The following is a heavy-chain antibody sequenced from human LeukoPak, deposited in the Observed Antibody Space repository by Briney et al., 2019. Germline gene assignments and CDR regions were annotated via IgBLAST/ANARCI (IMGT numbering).Heavy chain of an antibody. D-gene: IGHD2-15*01. CDR1: GFTFSSYG. CDR3: AKYSVVVAAAGFY. J-gene: IGHJ4*02. Sequence: GGSLRLSCAASGFTFSSYGMHWVRQAPGKGLEWVSVIYSGGSTYYADSVKGRFTISRDNSKNTLYLQMNSLRAEDTAVYYCAKYSVVVAAAGFYWGQGTLVTVSS. V-gene: IGHV3-NL1*01. CDR2: IYSGGST.